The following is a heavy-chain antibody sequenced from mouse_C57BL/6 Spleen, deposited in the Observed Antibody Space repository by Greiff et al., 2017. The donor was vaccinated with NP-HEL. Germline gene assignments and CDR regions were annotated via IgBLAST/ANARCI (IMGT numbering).Heavy chain of an antibody. D-gene: IGHD1-1*01. Sequence: QVQLQQSGPELVKPGASVKISCKASGYAFSSSWMNWVKQRPGKGLEWIGRIYPGDGDTNYNGKFKGKATLTADKSSSTAYMQLSSLTSEDSAVYFCARWDYGSSSYAMDYWGQGTSVTVSS. CDR3: ARWDYGSSSYAMDY. J-gene: IGHJ4*01. V-gene: IGHV1-82*01. CDR2: IYPGDGDT. CDR1: GYAFSSSW.